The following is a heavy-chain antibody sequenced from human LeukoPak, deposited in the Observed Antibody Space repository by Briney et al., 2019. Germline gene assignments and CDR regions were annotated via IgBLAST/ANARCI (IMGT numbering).Heavy chain of an antibody. D-gene: IGHD4-17*01. CDR3: ARGGLTVTTGFDY. Sequence: PGGSLRLSCAASGFTFSSYWMSWVRQAPGKGLEWVANIKQDGSEKYYVDSVKGRFTISRDNAKNSLYLQMNSLRAEDTAVYYCARGGLTVTTGFDYWGQGTLVTVSS. J-gene: IGHJ4*02. CDR2: IKQDGSEK. CDR1: GFTFSSYW. V-gene: IGHV3-7*01.